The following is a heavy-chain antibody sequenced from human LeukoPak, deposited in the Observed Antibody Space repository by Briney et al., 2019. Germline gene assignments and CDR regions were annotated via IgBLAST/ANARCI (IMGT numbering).Heavy chain of an antibody. Sequence: GGSLRLSCAASGFTVSSNYMSWVRQAPGKGLEWVSVIYSGGSTYYADSVKGRFTISRDNSKNTLYLQMNSLRAEDTAVYYCARVASAAHFDYWGQGTLVTVPS. D-gene: IGHD2-2*01. J-gene: IGHJ4*02. V-gene: IGHV3-53*01. CDR1: GFTVSSNY. CDR3: ARVASAAHFDY. CDR2: IYSGGST.